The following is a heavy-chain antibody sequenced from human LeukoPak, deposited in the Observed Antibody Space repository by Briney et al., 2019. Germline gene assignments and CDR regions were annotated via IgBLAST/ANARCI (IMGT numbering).Heavy chain of an antibody. CDR1: GGSFSGYY. D-gene: IGHD6-13*01. J-gene: IGHJ4*02. CDR3: ASSNWLRDANFDS. Sequence: SETLSLTCAVYGGSFSGYYWGWIRQPPGKGLEWIGNIFYTGSTYYNPSLKSRVTISVDTSKNQFSLKLSSVTAADTAVYYCASSNWLRDANFDSWGQGTLVTVSS. V-gene: IGHV4-34*12. CDR2: IFYTGST.